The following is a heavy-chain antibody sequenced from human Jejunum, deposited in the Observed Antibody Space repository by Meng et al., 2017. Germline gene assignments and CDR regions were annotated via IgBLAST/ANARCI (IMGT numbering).Heavy chain of an antibody. CDR3: ASRPVGIRTCYFDC. Sequence: LQSLGPGLVEPSGALSLTCAVSSGSISSTKWWSWVRQTPGKGLEWIGEVFHSGTPNYNPSLMSRLTMSVDKSKNQFSLNLTSVTAADTAVYYCASRPVGIRTCYFDCWGQGTLVTVSS. D-gene: IGHD2-21*01. V-gene: IGHV4-4*02. CDR1: SGSISSTKW. J-gene: IGHJ4*02. CDR2: VFHSGTP.